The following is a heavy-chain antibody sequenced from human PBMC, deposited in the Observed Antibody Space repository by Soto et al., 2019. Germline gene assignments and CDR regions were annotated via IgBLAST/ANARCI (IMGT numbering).Heavy chain of an antibody. CDR2: ISYDGSNK. J-gene: IGHJ6*03. D-gene: IGHD3-3*01. CDR1: GFTFSSYA. V-gene: IGHV3-30*14. Sequence: GGSLRLSCAASGFTFSSYAMHWVRQAPGKGLEWVAVISYDGSNKYYADSVKGRFTISRDNSKNTLYLQMNSLRAEDTAVYYCARASGYPYYYYYYYMDVWGKGTTVTVSS. CDR3: ARASGYPYYYYYYYMDV.